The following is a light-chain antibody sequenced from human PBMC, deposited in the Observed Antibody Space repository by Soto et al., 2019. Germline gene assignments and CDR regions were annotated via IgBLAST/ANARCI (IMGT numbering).Light chain of an antibody. Sequence: EILLTQSPGTLSLSPGERATLSCRASQSGNSRLAWYQQKPGQAPRLLISGASNRATGIPDRFSGSGSGTDFTLTISRLEPEDFAVYYCQQYGSARRWTFGQGTKVDIK. CDR2: GAS. J-gene: IGKJ1*01. CDR1: QSGNSR. CDR3: QQYGSARRWT. V-gene: IGKV3-20*01.